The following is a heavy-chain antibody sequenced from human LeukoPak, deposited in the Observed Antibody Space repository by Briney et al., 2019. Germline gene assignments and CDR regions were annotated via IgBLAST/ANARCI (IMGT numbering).Heavy chain of an antibody. Sequence: GGSLRLSCAASGLIVRSNYMTWIRQAPGKGLEWVSVIYSDGKTYYADSVKGRFTISRDNSKNTLYLQMNSPRAEDTAVYYCAREWELQDAFDIWGQGTMVTVSS. CDR3: AREWELQDAFDI. J-gene: IGHJ3*02. CDR1: GLIVRSNY. CDR2: IYSDGKT. V-gene: IGHV3-53*01. D-gene: IGHD1-26*01.